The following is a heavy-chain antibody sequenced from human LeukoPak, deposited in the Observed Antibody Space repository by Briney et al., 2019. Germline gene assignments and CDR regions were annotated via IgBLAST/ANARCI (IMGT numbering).Heavy chain of an antibody. J-gene: IGHJ5*02. D-gene: IGHD6-19*01. CDR2: IIPVFGTA. Sequence: SVKVSCKASGGTFSSYAISWVRQAPGQGLEWMGRIIPVFGTANYAQKFQGRVTITTDESTSTAYMELSSLRSEDTAVYYCARNIAVAGIWFDPWGQGTLVTVSS. CDR3: ARNIAVAGIWFDP. CDR1: GGTFSSYA. V-gene: IGHV1-69*05.